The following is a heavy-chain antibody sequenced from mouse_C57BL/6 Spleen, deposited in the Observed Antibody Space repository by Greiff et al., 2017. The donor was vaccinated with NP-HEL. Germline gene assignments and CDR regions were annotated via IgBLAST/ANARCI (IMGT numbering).Heavy chain of an antibody. CDR1: GYTFTSYW. D-gene: IGHD2-3*01. J-gene: IGHJ1*03. CDR3: ASGKNDGYYVRYFDV. CDR2: IDPSDSYT. Sequence: QVQLKQPGAELVRPGTSVKLSCTASGYTFTSYWMHWVKQRPGQGLEWIGVIDPSDSYTNYNQKFKGKATLTVDTSSSTAYMQLSSLTSEDSAVYDCASGKNDGYYVRYFDVWGTGTTVTVSA. V-gene: IGHV1-59*01.